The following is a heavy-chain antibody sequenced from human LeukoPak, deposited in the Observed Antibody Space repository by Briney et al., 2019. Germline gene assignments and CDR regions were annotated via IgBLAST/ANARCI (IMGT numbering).Heavy chain of an antibody. CDR2: ISAYNGNA. CDR3: ARDLGAYCGGDCYWAFDY. CDR1: GYTFTSYG. Sequence: ASVKVSCTSAGYTFTSYGNSWVRQAPGQGLEWMGWISAYNGNANYAQKLQGRVTMTTDTSTSTAYMELRSLRSDDTAVYYCARDLGAYCGGDCYWAFDYWGQGTLVTVSS. V-gene: IGHV1-18*01. D-gene: IGHD2-21*02. J-gene: IGHJ4*02.